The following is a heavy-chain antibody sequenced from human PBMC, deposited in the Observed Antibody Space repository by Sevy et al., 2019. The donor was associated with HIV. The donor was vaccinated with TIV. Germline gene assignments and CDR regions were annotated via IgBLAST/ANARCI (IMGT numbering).Heavy chain of an antibody. CDR2: ISHDGSNK. CDR1: GFTFSSNG. D-gene: IGHD3-10*02. Sequence: GGSLRLSCVASGFTFSSNGIHWVRQAPGKGLEWVALISHDGSNKYYADSVKGRFTISRDNSKNTLYLQMNSLRAEDTAVYYCAKDLSYVWGGRSIWDCWGQGTLVTVSS. J-gene: IGHJ4*02. CDR3: AKDLSYVWGGRSIWDC. V-gene: IGHV3-30*18.